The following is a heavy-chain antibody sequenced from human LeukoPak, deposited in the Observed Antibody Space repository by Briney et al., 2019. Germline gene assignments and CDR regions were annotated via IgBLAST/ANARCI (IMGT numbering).Heavy chain of an antibody. Sequence: GGSLRLSCAASGFTVSSNYMSWVRQAPGKGLEWVSVIYSGGSTYYADSVKGRFTISRDNSKNTLYLQMNSLRAEDTAVYYCARAGSTASDDDAFDIWGQGTTVTVSS. CDR3: ARAGSTASDDDAFDI. CDR2: IYSGGST. D-gene: IGHD2-2*01. J-gene: IGHJ3*02. V-gene: IGHV3-66*02. CDR1: GFTVSSNY.